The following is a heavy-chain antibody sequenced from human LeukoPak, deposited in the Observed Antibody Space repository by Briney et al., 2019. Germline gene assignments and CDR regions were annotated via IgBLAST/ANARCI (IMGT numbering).Heavy chain of an antibody. V-gene: IGHV4-31*03. CDR2: IYYSGST. CDR3: ARVYGSGSYYSLPSNNWFDP. D-gene: IGHD3-10*01. CDR1: GGSISSGGYY. Sequence: SETLSLTCTVSGGSISSGGYYWSWIRQHPGKGLEWIGYIYYSGSTYYNPSLKSRVTISVDTSKNKFSLKLSSVTAADTAVYYCARVYGSGSYYSLPSNNWFDPWGQGTLVTVSS. J-gene: IGHJ5*02.